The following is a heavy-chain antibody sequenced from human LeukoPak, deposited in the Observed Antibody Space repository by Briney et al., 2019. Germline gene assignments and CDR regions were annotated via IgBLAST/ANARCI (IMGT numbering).Heavy chain of an antibody. Sequence: ASVKVSCKASGYTFTSYGISWVRQAPGQGLEWMGWISAYNGNTNYAQKLQGRVTMTTDTSTSTAYMELRSLRSDDTAVYYCAKGERERPNYDFWSGPTDLNYWGQGTLVTVSS. CDR2: ISAYNGNT. V-gene: IGHV1-18*01. CDR1: GYTFTSYG. J-gene: IGHJ4*02. D-gene: IGHD3-3*01. CDR3: AKGERERPNYDFWSGPTDLNY.